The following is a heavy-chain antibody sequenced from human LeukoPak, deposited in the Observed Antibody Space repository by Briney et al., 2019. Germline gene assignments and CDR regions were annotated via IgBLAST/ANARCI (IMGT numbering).Heavy chain of an antibody. D-gene: IGHD3-10*01. CDR3: ARDQGELLAFDY. V-gene: IGHV4-34*01. Sequence: SETLSLTCAVYGGSFSGYYWSWIRQPPGKGLEWIGEINHSGSTNYNPSLKSRVTISVDTSKNQFSLQLNSVTPEDTAVYYCARDQGELLAFDYWGQGTLVTVSS. J-gene: IGHJ4*02. CDR1: GGSFSGYY. CDR2: INHSGST.